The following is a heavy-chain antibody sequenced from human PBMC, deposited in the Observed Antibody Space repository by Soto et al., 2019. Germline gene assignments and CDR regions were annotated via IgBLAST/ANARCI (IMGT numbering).Heavy chain of an antibody. J-gene: IGHJ4*02. D-gene: IGHD3-3*01. Sequence: EVQLVESGGGLVKPGGSLRLSCAASGFTFSSYSMTWVRQAPGKGLEWVAAISGSGGSTYYADSVKGRFTISRDNSKDTVYLHMNSRRVEGTGVYYCAKHRRSGNYDLWSCDLIYYFCHWLQGTLVTVSA. CDR3: AKHRRSGNYDLWSCDLIYYFCH. CDR1: GFTFSSYS. V-gene: IGHV3-23*04. CDR2: ISGSGGST.